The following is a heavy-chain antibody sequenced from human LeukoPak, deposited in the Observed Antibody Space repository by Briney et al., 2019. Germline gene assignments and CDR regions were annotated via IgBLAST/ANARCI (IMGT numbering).Heavy chain of an antibody. D-gene: IGHD2-21*02. CDR3: PTSFSDRGY. CDR1: GFTLSSYW. J-gene: IGHJ4*02. Sequence: PGGSLRLSCAASGFTLSSYWMHWVRQVPGKGLVWVSFINPDGTTTRHADSVKGRFTISRDNAKNTLYLQMDSLRVEDTAVYYCPTSFSDRGYWGQGTLVTVSS. CDR2: INPDGTTT. V-gene: IGHV3-74*01.